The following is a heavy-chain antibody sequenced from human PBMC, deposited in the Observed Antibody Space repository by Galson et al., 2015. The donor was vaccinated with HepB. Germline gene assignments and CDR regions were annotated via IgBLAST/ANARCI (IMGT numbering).Heavy chain of an antibody. CDR1: GFTFSSYG. V-gene: IGHV3-74*01. J-gene: IGHJ4*02. CDR2: INSDGSST. CDR3: ARGGRVGLMVRAIDY. D-gene: IGHD3-10*01. Sequence: SLRLSCAASGFTFSSYGMHWVRQAPGKGLVWVSRINSDGSSTSYADSVKGRFTISRDNAKNTLYLQMNSLRAEDTTVYYCARGGRVGLMVRAIDYWGQGTLVTVSS.